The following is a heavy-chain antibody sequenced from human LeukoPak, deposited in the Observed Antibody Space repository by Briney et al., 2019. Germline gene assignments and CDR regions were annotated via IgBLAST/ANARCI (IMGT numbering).Heavy chain of an antibody. D-gene: IGHD3-22*01. CDR3: ARRVNYYDSSGYYYYYYYMDV. CDR2: IYYSGST. Sequence: PSETLSLTCTVSGGSISSSSYYWGWIRQPPGKGLEWIGSIYYSGSTYYNPSLKSRVTISVDTSKNQFSLKLSSVTAADTAVYYCARRVNYYDSSGYYYYYYYMDVWGKGTTVTVSS. CDR1: GGSISSSSYY. V-gene: IGHV4-39*07. J-gene: IGHJ6*03.